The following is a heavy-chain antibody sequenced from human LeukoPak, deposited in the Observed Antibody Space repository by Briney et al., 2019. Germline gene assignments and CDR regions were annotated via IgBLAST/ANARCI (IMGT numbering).Heavy chain of an antibody. V-gene: IGHV4-4*07. CDR2: IYTSGST. Sequence: SSETLSLTCTVSGGSISSYYWSWIRQPAGKGLEWIGRIYTSGSTNYNPSLKSRVTMSVDTSKNQFSLKLSSVTAADTAVYYCARDRGIAAAGTDDAFDIWGQGTMVTVSS. CDR3: ARDRGIAAAGTDDAFDI. D-gene: IGHD6-13*01. J-gene: IGHJ3*02. CDR1: GGSISSYY.